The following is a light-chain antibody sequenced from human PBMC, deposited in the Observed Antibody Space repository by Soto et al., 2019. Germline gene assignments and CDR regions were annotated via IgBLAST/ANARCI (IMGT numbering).Light chain of an antibody. CDR1: QDVTTN. CDR3: QQYNNWPFS. J-gene: IGKJ5*01. CDR2: DVS. Sequence: EIVMTQSPGTLSVSPGERATLSCRAGQDVTTNFAWYQQKSGQSPRLLIYDVSIRATGVPARFSGTGSETDFTLTISGLQSEDSAVYFCQQYNNWPFSFGQGTRLEIK. V-gene: IGKV3-15*01.